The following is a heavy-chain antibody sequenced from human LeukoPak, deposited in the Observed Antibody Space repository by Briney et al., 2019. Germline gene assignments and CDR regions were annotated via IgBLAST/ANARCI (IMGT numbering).Heavy chain of an antibody. J-gene: IGHJ4*02. CDR1: GGSISSSSYY. D-gene: IGHD3-10*01. CDR2: IYYSGST. V-gene: IGHV4-39*01. Sequence: SSETLSLTCTVSGGSISSSSYYWGWIRQPPGKGLEWIGSIYYSGSTYYNPSLKSRVTISVDTSKNQFSLKLSSVTAADTAVYYCARHEAEYYYGSGSHYFDYWGQGTLVTVSS. CDR3: ARHEAEYYYGSGSHYFDY.